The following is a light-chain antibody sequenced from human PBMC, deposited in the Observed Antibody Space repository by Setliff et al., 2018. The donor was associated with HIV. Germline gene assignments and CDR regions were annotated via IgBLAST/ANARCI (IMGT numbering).Light chain of an antibody. CDR1: SSNIGAGFV. V-gene: IGLV1-40*01. CDR2: GNN. Sequence: VLTQPPSVSGAPGQRVTISCTGSSSNIGAGFVVHWYQHLPGTAPKLLMYGNNNRPSGVPDRFSDSKSGASASLAISGLQAEDEADYYCSSYTSSSTHVFGTGTKVTVL. CDR3: SSYTSSSTHV. J-gene: IGLJ1*01.